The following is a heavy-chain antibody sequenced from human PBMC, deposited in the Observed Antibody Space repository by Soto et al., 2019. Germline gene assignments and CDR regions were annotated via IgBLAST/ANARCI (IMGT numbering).Heavy chain of an antibody. J-gene: IGHJ3*01. CDR1: GRIFSSFP. CDR3: ERVGSRDAYNYVLDQ. V-gene: IGHV1-69*06. D-gene: IGHD5-18*01. CDR2: VISASGSV. Sequence: QVQVVQSGAEVKKPGSSVTISCKASGRIFSSFPTSWVRQVPGQGLEWMGGVISASGSVTYAPKFQGRVTMTAVNSAGIGYMELTSLTSEDTAIYYCERVGSRDAYNYVLDQWGPGTMVTVSS.